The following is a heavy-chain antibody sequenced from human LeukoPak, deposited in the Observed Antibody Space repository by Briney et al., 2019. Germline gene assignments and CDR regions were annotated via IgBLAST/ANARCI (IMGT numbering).Heavy chain of an antibody. D-gene: IGHD3-22*01. Sequence: GGSLRLSCAASGFTFSSCAMSWVRQAPGKGLEWVSAISGSGGSTYYADSVKGRFTISRDNSKNTLYLQMNSLRAEDTAVYYCAKDASITMTVVVITDYFDYWGQGTLVTVSS. J-gene: IGHJ4*02. V-gene: IGHV3-23*01. CDR1: GFTFSSCA. CDR2: ISGSGGST. CDR3: AKDASITMTVVVITDYFDY.